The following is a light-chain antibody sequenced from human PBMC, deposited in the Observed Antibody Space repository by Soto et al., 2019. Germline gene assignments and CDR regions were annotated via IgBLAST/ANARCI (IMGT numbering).Light chain of an antibody. CDR1: SSNIGAGFD. V-gene: IGLV1-40*01. CDR3: QSYDSRLSEYV. CDR2: ANT. Sequence: QSVLTQPPSLSGAPGQRATISCTGSSSNIGAGFDVHWYQQVPGTAPRLLINANTNRPSGVPDRFSGSKSGTSASLAITGLQPEDEADYFCQSYDSRLSEYVFGSGTKVTVL. J-gene: IGLJ1*01.